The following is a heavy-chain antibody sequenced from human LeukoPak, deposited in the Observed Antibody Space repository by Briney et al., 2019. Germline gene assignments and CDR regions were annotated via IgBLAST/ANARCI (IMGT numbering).Heavy chain of an antibody. Sequence: SGESLKISGKGSGYLFTNYWIGWVRQMPGKGLEWMGIIYAGDSDTSASPSFGGQVIISADHTISPTHLQWSSLTASAAAIYHCARGGIVGATTTSFFDFWGQGTLVTVSS. CDR3: ARGGIVGATTTSFFDF. D-gene: IGHD1-26*01. CDR2: IYAGDSDT. V-gene: IGHV5-51*01. CDR1: GYLFTNYW. J-gene: IGHJ4*02.